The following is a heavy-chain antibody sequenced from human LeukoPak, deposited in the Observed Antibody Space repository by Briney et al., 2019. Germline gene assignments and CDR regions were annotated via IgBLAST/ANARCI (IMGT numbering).Heavy chain of an antibody. J-gene: IGHJ6*03. CDR3: ARGTSRTSYYMDV. D-gene: IGHD1-7*01. CDR1: GFTFSDYY. V-gene: IGHV3-11*04. Sequence: TGGSLRLSCVASGFTFSDYYMSWIRQAPGKGLGWVSYISSSSSTIYYADSVKGRFTISRDNAKKSLYVQMNSLRAEDTAVYYCARGTSRTSYYMDVWGKGTTVTVSS. CDR2: ISSSSSTI.